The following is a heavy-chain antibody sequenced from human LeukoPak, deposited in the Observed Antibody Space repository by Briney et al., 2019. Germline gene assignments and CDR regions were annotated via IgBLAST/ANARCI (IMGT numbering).Heavy chain of an antibody. CDR2: INHSGST. D-gene: IGHD3-3*01. J-gene: IGHJ4*02. V-gene: IGHV4-34*01. CDR3: ARGPRITIFGVVNRVDY. Sequence: PSETLSLTCAVYGGSFSGYYWSWIRQPPGKGLEWIGEINHSGSTNYNPSLKSRVTISVDTSKNQFSLKLGSVTAADTAVYYCARGPRITIFGVVNRVDYWGQGTLVTVSS. CDR1: GGSFSGYY.